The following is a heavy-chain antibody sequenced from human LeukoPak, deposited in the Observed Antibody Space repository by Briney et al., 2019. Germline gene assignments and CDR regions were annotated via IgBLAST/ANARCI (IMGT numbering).Heavy chain of an antibody. J-gene: IGHJ6*04. CDR1: AFTFSSYS. V-gene: IGHV3-48*04. D-gene: IGHD3-10*02. CDR2: ISSSGSII. CDR3: AELGITMIGGV. Sequence: GSLRLSCVASAFTFSSYSMNWVRQAPGKGLEWVSYISSSGSIIYYADSVKGRFTISRDNAKNSLYLQMNSLRAEDTAVYYCAELGITMIGGVWGKGTTVTISS.